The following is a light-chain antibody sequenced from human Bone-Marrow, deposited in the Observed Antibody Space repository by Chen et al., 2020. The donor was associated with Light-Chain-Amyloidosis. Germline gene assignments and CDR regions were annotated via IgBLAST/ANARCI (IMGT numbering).Light chain of an antibody. CDR3: QQYGTSPLT. V-gene: IGKV3-20*01. Sequence: IVLTQSPGTLSLSPGEGANLSCRAIQTISSNYLTWYQQKFDQAPRLLIYGSSNRATGIPDRFTGIVSGTDFTLTINRLEPEDCAMYYCQQYGTSPLTYGGGTKVEIK. CDR2: GSS. CDR1: QTISSNY. J-gene: IGKJ4*01.